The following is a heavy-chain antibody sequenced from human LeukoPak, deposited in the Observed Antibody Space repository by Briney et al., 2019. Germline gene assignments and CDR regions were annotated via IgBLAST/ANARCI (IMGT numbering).Heavy chain of an antibody. Sequence: SETLSLTFTVSGGSISSYYWSWIRQPPGKGLEWIGYIYYSGSTNYNPSLKSRVTISVDTSKNQFSLKLSSVTAADTAVYYCARASEKYYYYYGMDVWGQGTTVTVSS. J-gene: IGHJ6*02. CDR3: ARASEKYYYYYGMDV. V-gene: IGHV4-59*08. CDR1: GGSISSYY. CDR2: IYYSGST.